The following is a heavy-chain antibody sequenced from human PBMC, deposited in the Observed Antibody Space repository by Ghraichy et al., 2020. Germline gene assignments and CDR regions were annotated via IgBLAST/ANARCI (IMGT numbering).Heavy chain of an antibody. D-gene: IGHD2-15*01. CDR3: ARRLELPSQYYFDY. CDR2: INHSGST. J-gene: IGHJ4*02. V-gene: IGHV4-34*01. CDR1: GGSFSGYY. Sequence: SETLSLTCAVYGGSFSGYYWSWIRQPPGKGLEWIGEINHSGSTNYNPSLKSRVTISVDTSKNQFSLKLSSVTAADTAVYYCARRLELPSQYYFDYWGQGTLVTVSS.